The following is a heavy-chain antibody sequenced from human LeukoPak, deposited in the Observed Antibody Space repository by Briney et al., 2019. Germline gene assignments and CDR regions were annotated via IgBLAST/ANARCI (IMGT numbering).Heavy chain of an antibody. CDR3: ARADYDFWSGYHNFDY. V-gene: IGHV1-18*01. D-gene: IGHD3-3*01. Sequence: ASVKVSCKASGYTFTSYGISWVRLAPGQGLEWMGRISAYNGNTNYAQKLQGRVTMTTDTSTSTAYMELRSLRSDDTAVYYCARADYDFWSGYHNFDYWGQGTLVTVSS. CDR1: GYTFTSYG. J-gene: IGHJ4*02. CDR2: ISAYNGNT.